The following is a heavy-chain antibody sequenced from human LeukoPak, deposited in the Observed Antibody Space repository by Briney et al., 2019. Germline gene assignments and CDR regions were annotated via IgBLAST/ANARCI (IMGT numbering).Heavy chain of an antibody. D-gene: IGHD3-16*01. V-gene: IGHV1-18*01. CDR2: ISAYNGNT. CDR3: ARDWGRGYGPNWFDP. Sequence: ASVKVSCKASGYTFTSYGISWVRQAPGQGLEWMGWISAYNGNTNYAQKLQGRVTMTTDTSTRTAYMELRSLRCDDTAVYYCARDWGRGYGPNWFDPWGQGTLVTVSS. CDR1: GYTFTSYG. J-gene: IGHJ5*02.